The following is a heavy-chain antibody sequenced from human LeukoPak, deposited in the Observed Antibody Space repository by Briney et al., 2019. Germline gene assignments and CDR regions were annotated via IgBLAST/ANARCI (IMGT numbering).Heavy chain of an antibody. CDR3: AREGTYYDFWSGYYFDY. D-gene: IGHD3-3*01. Sequence: ASVKVSCKASGGTFSSYAISWVRQAPGQGLEWMGWISAYNGNTNYAQKLQGRVTMTTDTSTSTAYMELRSLRSDDTAVYYCAREGTYYDFWSGYYFDYWGQGTLVTVSS. CDR1: GGTFSSYA. CDR2: ISAYNGNT. J-gene: IGHJ4*02. V-gene: IGHV1-18*01.